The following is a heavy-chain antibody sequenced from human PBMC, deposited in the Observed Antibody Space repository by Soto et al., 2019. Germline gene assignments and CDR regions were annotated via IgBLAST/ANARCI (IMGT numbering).Heavy chain of an antibody. CDR3: AKGVLGIWFGDLCPPPGLGY. Sequence: GGSLRLSCATSGFTFSNYAMSWVRQAPGKGLEWVSSITGGGGSTYYTDSVKGRFTISRDNSKNTLYLQMSSLRAEDTALYYCAKGVLGIWFGDLCPPPGLGYWGQGALVTVSS. CDR1: GFTFSNYA. D-gene: IGHD3-10*01. CDR2: ITGGGGST. J-gene: IGHJ4*02. V-gene: IGHV3-23*01.